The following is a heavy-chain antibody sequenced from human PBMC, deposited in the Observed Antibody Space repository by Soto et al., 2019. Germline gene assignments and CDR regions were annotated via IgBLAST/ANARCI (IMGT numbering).Heavy chain of an antibody. CDR2: IYSSGTT. V-gene: IGHV4-4*07. CDR3: ARDRIVGSSYFDY. D-gene: IGHD1-26*01. Sequence: SETLSLTCSVSGGSISSFYWSWIRQPAGTGLEWIGRIYSSGTTNYNPSRKGRVTMSVDTSKNQISLSLSSVTAADTAVYYCARDRIVGSSYFDYWGQGILVTVS. J-gene: IGHJ4*02. CDR1: GGSISSFY.